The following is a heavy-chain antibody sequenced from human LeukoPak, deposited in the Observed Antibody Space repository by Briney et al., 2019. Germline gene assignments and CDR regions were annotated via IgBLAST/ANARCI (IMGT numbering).Heavy chain of an antibody. D-gene: IGHD3-16*02. J-gene: IGHJ6*03. CDR1: GGSFSDYN. Sequence: SETLSLTCVVYGGSFSDYNWIWIRQPPGKGLEWSGEINQSGGTDYNPALKSRLHISVDTSQNQLSLRLSSVTAADTAVYFCARLKVIKVEKLSFIRFYYYYYMDVWGEGTTVTVSS. V-gene: IGHV4-34*01. CDR3: ARLKVIKVEKLSFIRFYYYYYMDV. CDR2: INQSGGT.